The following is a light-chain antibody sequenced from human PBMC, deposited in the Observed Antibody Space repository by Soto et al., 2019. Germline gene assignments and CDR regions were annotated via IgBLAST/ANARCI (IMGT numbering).Light chain of an antibody. V-gene: IGKV3-15*01. J-gene: IGKJ1*01. CDR2: GAS. Sequence: ETVMTQSPGTLSVSPGERATLSCRASQSISSDLAWYQQRPGQAPRLLIYGASTRATGIPARFSGSGSGTEFTLTLSSLQSEDFAVYYCQQYNNWPPWTFGQGTKVEIK. CDR3: QQYNNWPPWT. CDR1: QSISSD.